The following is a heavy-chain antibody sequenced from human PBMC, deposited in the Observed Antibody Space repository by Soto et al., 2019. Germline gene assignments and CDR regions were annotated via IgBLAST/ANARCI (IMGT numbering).Heavy chain of an antibody. Sequence: QLQLQASGSGVVKPSQTLSLTCAVCGGSISSGGYSWSWIRQPPGKGLEWIGYIFHSGSTYYNPSLKRRVTISVDRSKNQFSLKLSSVTAAYTAVYYCARVPGPWGQGTLVTFSS. CDR2: IFHSGST. V-gene: IGHV4-30-2*01. CDR1: GGSISSGGYS. J-gene: IGHJ5*02. CDR3: ARVPGP.